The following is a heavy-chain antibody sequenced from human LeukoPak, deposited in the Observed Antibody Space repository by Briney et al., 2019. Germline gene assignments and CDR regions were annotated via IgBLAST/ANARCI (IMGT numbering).Heavy chain of an antibody. V-gene: IGHV3-66*01. Sequence: GGSLRLSGAASGFTVSSNYMSWVRQAPGKGLEGGSVIYIGGSTSYAASVKGTFTISRDNSQNTLYLQMSSLRAEDTAVYYWASGSYGGFDPCGQGALFTVSS. D-gene: IGHD1-26*01. J-gene: IGHJ5*02. CDR2: IYIGGST. CDR1: GFTVSSNY. CDR3: ASGSYGGFDP.